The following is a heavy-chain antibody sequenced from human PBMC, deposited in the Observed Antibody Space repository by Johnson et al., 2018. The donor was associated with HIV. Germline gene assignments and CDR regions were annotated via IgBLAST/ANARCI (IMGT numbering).Heavy chain of an antibody. J-gene: IGHJ3*02. CDR3: TTEWEYYYGSGKLDAFDI. D-gene: IGHD3-10*01. V-gene: IGHV3-15*01. CDR2: VKSKNDGGTT. CDR1: GFIFSNAW. Sequence: MLLVESGGGLVKPGGSLRLSCAVSGFIFSNAWMSWVRQAPGNGLEWVGRVKSKNDGGTTEYVAPVKGRFTISRDESKNMMYLQMNSLKTEDTAVYYCTTEWEYYYGSGKLDAFDIWGQGTMVTVSS.